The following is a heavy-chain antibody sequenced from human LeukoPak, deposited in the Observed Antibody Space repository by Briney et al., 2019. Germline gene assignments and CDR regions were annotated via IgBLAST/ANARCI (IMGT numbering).Heavy chain of an antibody. D-gene: IGHD6-13*01. Sequence: GGSLRLSCAASGFTFSDHYMDWVRQAPGKGLEWVGRTRNKANGYTTEYAESVKGRFTISRDDSRNSLYLQIDSLKTEDTAVYYCARNKGYGSSWTPFSSWGQGTLVTVSS. CDR1: GFTFSDHY. CDR2: TRNKANGYTT. CDR3: ARNKGYGSSWTPFSS. V-gene: IGHV3-72*01. J-gene: IGHJ5*02.